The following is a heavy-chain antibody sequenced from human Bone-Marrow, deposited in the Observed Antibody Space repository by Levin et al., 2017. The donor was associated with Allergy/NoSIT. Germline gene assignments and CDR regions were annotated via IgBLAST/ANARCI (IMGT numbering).Heavy chain of an antibody. CDR2: IYYSGST. J-gene: IGHJ4*02. CDR1: GGSINSGGSY. V-gene: IGHV4-31*03. Sequence: SQTLSLTCTVSGGSINSGGSYWNWIRQHPGKGLEWLANIYYSGSTFYNPSLKSRVTTSVDTSKNEFSLNLRSMTAADTAVYYCARGVAAAGLFDFWGPGTLVTVSS. D-gene: IGHD6-13*01. CDR3: ARGVAAAGLFDF.